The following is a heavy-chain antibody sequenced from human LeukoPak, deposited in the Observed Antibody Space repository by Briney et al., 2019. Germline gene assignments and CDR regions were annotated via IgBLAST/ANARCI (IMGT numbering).Heavy chain of an antibody. V-gene: IGHV1-3*01. D-gene: IGHD1-26*01. CDR3: AREAIKQWELPYNWFDP. Sequence: GASVRVSCKASGYTFTSYAMHWVRQAPGQRLEWMGWINAGNGNTKYSQKFQGRVTITRDTSASTAYMELSSLRSEDTAVYYCAREAIKQWELPYNWFDPWGQGTLVTVSS. CDR1: GYTFTSYA. CDR2: INAGNGNT. J-gene: IGHJ5*02.